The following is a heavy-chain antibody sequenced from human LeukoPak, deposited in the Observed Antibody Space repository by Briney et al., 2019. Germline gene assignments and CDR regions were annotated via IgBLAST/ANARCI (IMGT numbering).Heavy chain of an antibody. CDR1: GGSFSGYY. J-gene: IGHJ4*02. D-gene: IGHD1-1*01. CDR3: ARDDDAQGD. CDR2: INHSGST. V-gene: IGHV4-34*01. Sequence: SETLSLTCAVYGGSFSGYYWSWIRQPPGKGLEWIGEINHSGSTNYNPSLKSRVTISVDTSKNQFSLKLSSVTAADTAVYYCARDDDAQGDWGQGTLVTVSS.